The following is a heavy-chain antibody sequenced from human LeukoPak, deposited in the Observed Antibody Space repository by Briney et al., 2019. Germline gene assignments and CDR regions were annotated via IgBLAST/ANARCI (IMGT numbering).Heavy chain of an antibody. Sequence: ASVKVSCKASGYTFTSYYMHWVRQAPGQGLEWMGIINPSGGSTSYAQKFQGRVTMTRDTSTSTVYMELSSLRSDDTAVYYCARDELNDFWSGYYYYYGMDVWGQGTTVTVSS. CDR2: INPSGGST. CDR3: ARDELNDFWSGYYYYYGMDV. J-gene: IGHJ6*02. CDR1: GYTFTSYY. D-gene: IGHD3-3*01. V-gene: IGHV1-46*01.